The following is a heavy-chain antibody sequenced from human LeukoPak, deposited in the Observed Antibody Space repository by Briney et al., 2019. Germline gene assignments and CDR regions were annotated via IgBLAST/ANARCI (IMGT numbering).Heavy chain of an antibody. CDR1: GGSISSTSYY. V-gene: IGHV4-39*07. J-gene: IGHJ4*02. CDR2: IYYNGAT. Sequence: PSETLSLTCSVSGGSISSTSYYWGWIRQPPGKGLEWIGTIYYNGATQYDPSLRSRATMPVDTSKNQFSLKLNSVTAADTAVYYCARELRYCSGDSCYSGDYWGQGTLVTVSS. D-gene: IGHD2-15*01. CDR3: ARELRYCSGDSCYSGDY.